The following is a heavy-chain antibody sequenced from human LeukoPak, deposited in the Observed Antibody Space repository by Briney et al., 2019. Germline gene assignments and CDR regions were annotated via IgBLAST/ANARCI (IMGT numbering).Heavy chain of an antibody. V-gene: IGHV3-7*01. J-gene: IGHJ3*02. CDR2: IKQDGSDK. CDR3: ARDYCSSTSCHDVFDI. D-gene: IGHD2-2*01. CDR1: GFTFSSYW. Sequence: GGSLRLSCAASGFTFSSYWMSWVRQPPGKGLEWVANIKQDGSDKYYVDSVKGRFTISRDNAKNSLYLQMNSLRAEDTAVYYCARDYCSSTSCHDVFDIWGQGTMVTVSS.